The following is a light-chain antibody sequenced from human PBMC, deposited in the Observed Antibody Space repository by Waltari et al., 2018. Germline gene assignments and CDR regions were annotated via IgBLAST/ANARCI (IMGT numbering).Light chain of an antibody. J-gene: IGLJ3*02. V-gene: IGLV1-47*01. Sequence: QSVLTQPSSASGTPGQRVTISCSGGSSNIGSNYVYWYQQLPGTAPKLLIPTDNQGPSGVPDRFSASKSGASASLAISGLRSDDEADYYCAAWDDSLTGRVFGGGTKLTVL. CDR3: AAWDDSLTGRV. CDR2: TDN. CDR1: SSNIGSNY.